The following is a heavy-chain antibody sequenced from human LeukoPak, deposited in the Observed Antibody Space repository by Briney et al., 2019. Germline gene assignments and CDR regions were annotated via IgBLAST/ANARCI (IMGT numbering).Heavy chain of an antibody. Sequence: PSETLSLTCTVSGGSVSSSSYYWGWIRQPPGKGLEWIGSIYYTRSTYYNPSLKSRVTISVDTSKNQFSLKLTSVTAADTAVYYCARGVTMIVVVIHDWYFDLWGRGTLVTVSS. CDR2: IYYTRST. CDR1: GGSVSSSSYY. CDR3: ARGVTMIVVVIHDWYFDL. J-gene: IGHJ2*01. D-gene: IGHD3-22*01. V-gene: IGHV4-39*01.